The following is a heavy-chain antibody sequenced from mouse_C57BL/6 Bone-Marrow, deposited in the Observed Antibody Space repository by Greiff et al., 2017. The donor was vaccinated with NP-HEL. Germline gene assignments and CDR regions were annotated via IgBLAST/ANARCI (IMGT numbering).Heavy chain of an antibody. V-gene: IGHV1-62-3*01. J-gene: IGHJ1*03. D-gene: IGHD4-1*02. CDR3: ARGPTGTRYFDV. CDR2: IDPNSGGT. CDR1: GYTFTSYW. Sequence: QVQLQQSGAELVKPGASVKLSCKASGYTFTSYWTHWVKQRPGRGLEWIGRIDPNSGGTKYNEKFKSKATLTVDKSSSTAYMQLSSLTSEDAAVYYCARGPTGTRYFDVWGTGTTVTVSS.